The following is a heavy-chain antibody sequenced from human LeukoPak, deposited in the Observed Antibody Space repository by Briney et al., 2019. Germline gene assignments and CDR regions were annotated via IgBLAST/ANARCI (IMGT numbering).Heavy chain of an antibody. CDR3: TTDWYDY. CDR1: GFTVSSNY. J-gene: IGHJ4*02. V-gene: IGHV3-15*01. CDR2: IQSKTDGGTT. D-gene: IGHD6-13*01. Sequence: GGSLRLSCAASGFTVSSNYMNWVRQAPGKGLEWVGRIQSKTDGGTTDYAAPVKGRFTISRDDSKNTLYLQMNSLKTEDTAVYYCTTDWYDYWGQGTLITVSS.